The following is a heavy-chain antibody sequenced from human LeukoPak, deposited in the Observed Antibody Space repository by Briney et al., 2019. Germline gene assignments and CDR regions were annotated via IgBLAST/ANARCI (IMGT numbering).Heavy chain of an antibody. CDR3: ARAIRNYSGYDF. D-gene: IGHD5-12*01. Sequence: PGGSLRLSCAVSGITFSSYEMNWVRQAPGKGLEWVSYISSSSSYTNYADSVKGRFTISRDNAKNSLYLQMNSLRAEDTAVYYCARAIRNYSGYDFWGQGTLVTVSS. J-gene: IGHJ4*02. V-gene: IGHV3-21*05. CDR1: GITFSSYE. CDR2: ISSSSSYT.